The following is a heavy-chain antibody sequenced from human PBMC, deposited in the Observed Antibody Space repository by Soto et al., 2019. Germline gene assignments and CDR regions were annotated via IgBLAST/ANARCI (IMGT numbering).Heavy chain of an antibody. V-gene: IGHV5-10-1*01. D-gene: IGHD4-17*01. Sequence: PGESLKISCKGSGYSFTSYWISWVRQMPGKGLEWMGRIDPSDSYTNYSPSFQGHVTISADKSISTAYLQWSSLKASDTAVYYCARHPSVTTLYHYGMDVWGQGTTVTVSS. J-gene: IGHJ6*02. CDR1: GYSFTSYW. CDR3: ARHPSVTTLYHYGMDV. CDR2: IDPSDSYT.